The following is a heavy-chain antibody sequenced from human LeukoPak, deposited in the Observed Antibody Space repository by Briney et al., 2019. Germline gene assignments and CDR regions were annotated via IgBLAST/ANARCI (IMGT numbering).Heavy chain of an antibody. CDR1: GGSISSYY. J-gene: IGHJ4*02. CDR3: ARLKIYSYGHAIYDY. CDR2: IYYSGST. D-gene: IGHD5-18*01. Sequence: KPSETLSLTCTVSGGSISSYYWSWIRQPPGKGLEWIGYIYYSGSTNYNPSLKSRVTMSVDTSKNQFSLKLSSVTAADTAVYYCARLKIYSYGHAIYDYWGQGTLVTVSS. V-gene: IGHV4-59*12.